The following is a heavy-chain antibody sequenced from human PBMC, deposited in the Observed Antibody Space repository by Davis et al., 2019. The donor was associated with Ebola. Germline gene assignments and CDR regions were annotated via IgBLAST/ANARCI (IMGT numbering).Heavy chain of an antibody. CDR3: ARGDKLLSYGMDV. CDR1: GFTFSSYW. Sequence: PGGSLRLSCAASGFTFSSYWMHWVRQAPGKGLVWVSRINSDGSSTSYADSVKGRFTISRDNAKNTLYLQMNSLRAEDTAVYYCARGDKLLSYGMDVWGKGTTVTVSS. J-gene: IGHJ6*04. D-gene: IGHD2-15*01. V-gene: IGHV3-74*01. CDR2: INSDGSST.